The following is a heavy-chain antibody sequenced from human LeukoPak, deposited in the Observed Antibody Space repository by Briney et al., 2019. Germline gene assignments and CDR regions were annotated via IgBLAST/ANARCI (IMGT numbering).Heavy chain of an antibody. Sequence: PGGSLRLSCAASGFTFSSYAMSWVRQAPGKGLEWVSAISGSGGSTYYADSVKGRFTISRDNSKNTLYLQMNSLRAEDTAVYYCARRSSSTREEAYWFDPWGQGTLVTVSS. D-gene: IGHD2-2*01. CDR3: ARRSSSTREEAYWFDP. V-gene: IGHV3-23*01. CDR2: ISGSGGST. CDR1: GFTFSSYA. J-gene: IGHJ5*02.